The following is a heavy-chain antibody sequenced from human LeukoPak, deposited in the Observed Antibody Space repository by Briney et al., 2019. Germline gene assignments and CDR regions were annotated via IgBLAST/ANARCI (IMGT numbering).Heavy chain of an antibody. D-gene: IGHD1-26*01. CDR2: INTNTGNP. CDR3: ARGGATARFDP. J-gene: IGHJ5*02. Sequence: GSVKVSCKASGYYFVTYPINWVRQAPGQGLEWMGWINTNTGNPTYAQGFTGRFVFSLDTSVSTAYLQISSLKAEDTAVYYCARGGATARFDPWGQGTLVTVSS. CDR1: GYYFVTYP. V-gene: IGHV7-4-1*02.